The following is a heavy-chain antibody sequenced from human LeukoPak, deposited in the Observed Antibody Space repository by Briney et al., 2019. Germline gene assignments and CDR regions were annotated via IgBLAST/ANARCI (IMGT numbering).Heavy chain of an antibody. CDR1: GGSISSHY. J-gene: IGHJ4*02. Sequence: SETLSLTCTVSGGSISSHYWSWIRQPPGKGLEWIGYIYYSGSTNYNPSLKSRVTISVDTSENQFSLKLSSVTAADTAVYYCARSTVMGSYFDYWGQGTLVTVSS. D-gene: IGHD4-11*01. CDR2: IYYSGST. CDR3: ARSTVMGSYFDY. V-gene: IGHV4-59*11.